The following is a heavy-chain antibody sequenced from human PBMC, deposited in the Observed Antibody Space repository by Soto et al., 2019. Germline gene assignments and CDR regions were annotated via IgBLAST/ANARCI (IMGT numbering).Heavy chain of an antibody. CDR3: ASMIAAAVSPYYYYGMDV. CDR2: IYYSGST. CDR1: GGSISSGDYY. D-gene: IGHD6-13*01. J-gene: IGHJ6*02. Sequence: SETLSLTCTVFGGSISSGDYYWSWIRQPPGKGLEWIGYIYYSGSTYYNPSLKSRVTISVDTSKNQFSLKLSSVTAADTAVYYCASMIAAAVSPYYYYGMDVWGQGTTVTVSS. V-gene: IGHV4-30-4*01.